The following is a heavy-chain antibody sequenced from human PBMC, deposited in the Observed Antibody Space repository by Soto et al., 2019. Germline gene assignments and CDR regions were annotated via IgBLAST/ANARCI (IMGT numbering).Heavy chain of an antibody. J-gene: IGHJ3*02. V-gene: IGHV4-59*12. CDR2: VYRSGDT. CDR3: ARDPEGGGAFDI. CDR1: GVSITDFY. D-gene: IGHD2-15*01. Sequence: SETLSLTCAVSGVSITDFYWSWIRQPPGKGLESIGYVYRSGDTNYNPSLNSRATISLDTSKHQFSLKLSSVTAADTAVYYCARDPEGGGAFDIWGQGTMVTVS.